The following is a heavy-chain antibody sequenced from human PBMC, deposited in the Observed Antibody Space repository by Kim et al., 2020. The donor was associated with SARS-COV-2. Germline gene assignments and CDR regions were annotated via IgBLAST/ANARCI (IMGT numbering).Heavy chain of an antibody. CDR2: ISYDGSNK. V-gene: IGHV3-30-3*01. J-gene: IGHJ6*02. D-gene: IGHD6-13*01. CDR1: GFTFSSYA. Sequence: GGSLRLSCAASGFTFSSYAMHWVRQAPGKGQEWVAVISYDGSNKYYADSVKGRFTISRDNSKNTLYLQMNSLRAEDTAVYYCARVAAGSYYYGMDVWGQGTTVTVSS. CDR3: ARVAAGSYYYGMDV.